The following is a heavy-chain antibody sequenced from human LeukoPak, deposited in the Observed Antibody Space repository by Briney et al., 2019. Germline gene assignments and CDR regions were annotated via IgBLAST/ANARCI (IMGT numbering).Heavy chain of an antibody. CDR2: IYYSGST. V-gene: IGHV4-30-4*01. CDR3: AREGITTSRAFDI. CDR1: GGSISSGDYY. J-gene: IGHJ3*02. Sequence: SQTLSLTCTVSGGSISSGDYYWSWTRQPPGKGLEWIGYIYYSGSTYYNPSLKSRVTISVDTSKNQFSLKLSSVTAADTAVYYCAREGITTSRAFDIWGQGTMVTVSS. D-gene: IGHD3-10*01.